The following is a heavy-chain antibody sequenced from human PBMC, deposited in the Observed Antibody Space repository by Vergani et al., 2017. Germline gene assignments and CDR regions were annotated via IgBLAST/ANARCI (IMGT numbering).Heavy chain of an antibody. J-gene: IGHJ3*02. CDR2: ISGSGGST. CDR1: GFTFSSYA. Sequence: EVQLLESGGGLVQPWGSLRLSCAASGFTFSSYAMSWVRQAPGKGLEWVSAISGSGGSTYYADSVKGRFTISRDKSKNTLYLQMNSLRAEDTAVYYCAKVRTTVTSPSGVGAFDIWGQGTMVTVSS. CDR3: AKVRTTVTSPSGVGAFDI. D-gene: IGHD4-17*01. V-gene: IGHV3-23*01.